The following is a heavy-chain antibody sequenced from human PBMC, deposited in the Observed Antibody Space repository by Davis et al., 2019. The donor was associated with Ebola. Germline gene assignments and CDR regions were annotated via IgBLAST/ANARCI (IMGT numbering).Heavy chain of an antibody. J-gene: IGHJ4*02. CDR1: GFTFSGSA. CDR2: IRSKANSYAT. V-gene: IGHV3-73*01. D-gene: IGHD1-26*01. CDR3: ARDTVGATSSDY. Sequence: GESLKISCAASGFTFSGSAMHWVRQASGKGLEWVGRIRSKANSYATAYAASVKGRFTISRDDSKNTAYLQMNSLKTEDTAVYYCARDTVGATSSDYWGQGTLVTVSS.